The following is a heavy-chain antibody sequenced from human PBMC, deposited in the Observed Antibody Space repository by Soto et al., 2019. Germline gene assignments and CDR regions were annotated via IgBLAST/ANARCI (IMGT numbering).Heavy chain of an antibody. CDR3: TRVRHLYSSSWYGP. CDR2: IRSKAYGGTT. D-gene: IGHD6-13*01. J-gene: IGHJ5*02. V-gene: IGHV3-49*05. CDR1: GFTFGDYA. Sequence: NPGGSLRLSCTASGFTFGDYAMGWFRQAPRKGLEWVGFIRSKAYGGTTEYAASVKGRFTISRDDSKSIAYLQMNSLKTEDTAVYYCTRVRHLYSSSWYGPWGQGTLVTVSS.